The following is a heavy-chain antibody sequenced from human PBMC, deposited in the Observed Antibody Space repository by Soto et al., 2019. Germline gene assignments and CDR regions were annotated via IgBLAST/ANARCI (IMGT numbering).Heavy chain of an antibody. D-gene: IGHD3-22*01. V-gene: IGHV1-46*01. CDR3: ARDHGSTYYYDSSGYYYSQAGHYFDY. CDR1: GYTFTSYY. J-gene: IGHJ4*02. Sequence: ASVKVSGKASGYTFTSYYMHWVRQAPGQGLEWMGIINPSGGSTSYAQKFQGRVTMTRDTSTSTVYMELSSLRSEDTAVYYCARDHGSTYYYDSSGYYYSQAGHYFDYWGQGTLVTVSS. CDR2: INPSGGST.